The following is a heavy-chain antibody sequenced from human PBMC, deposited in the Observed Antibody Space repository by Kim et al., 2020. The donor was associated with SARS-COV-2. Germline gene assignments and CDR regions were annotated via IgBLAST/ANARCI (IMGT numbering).Heavy chain of an antibody. J-gene: IGHJ4*02. CDR3: ARAAYYYDSSGYLDY. Sequence: PTLKSRVTISVDTSKSQFSRKLSAVTAADTAVYYFARAAYYYDSSGYLDYWGQGTLVTVSS. V-gene: IGHV4-34*01. D-gene: IGHD3-22*01.